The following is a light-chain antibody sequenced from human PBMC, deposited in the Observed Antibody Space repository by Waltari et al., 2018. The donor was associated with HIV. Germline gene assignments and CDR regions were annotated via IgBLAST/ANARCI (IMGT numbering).Light chain of an antibody. CDR2: SNN. V-gene: IGLV1-44*01. CDR1: SSNIGSNT. Sequence: QSVLTQPPSASGTPGQRVTISCSGSSSNIGSNTVNWYQQLPGTARQLPIYSNNQTPSGCLDRVSRSESGASASLAISGRQCEDEADYYCATWDDSLNGHVCGTGTKVTVL. J-gene: IGLJ1*01. CDR3: ATWDDSLNGHV.